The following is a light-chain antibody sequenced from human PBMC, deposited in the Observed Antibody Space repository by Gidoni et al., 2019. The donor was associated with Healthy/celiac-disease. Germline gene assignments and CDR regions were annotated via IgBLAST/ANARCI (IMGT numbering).Light chain of an antibody. CDR2: AAS. CDR1: QSISSY. V-gene: IGKV1-39*01. CDR3: QQSYSTPVT. J-gene: IGKJ1*01. Sequence: DIQMTQSPSSLSASVGDRVTITCRASQSISSYLNWYQQKPGKAPKLLIYAASSLQSEVPSRFSGSGSGTDFTLTISSLQPEDFATYYCQQSYSTPVTFGQXTKVEIK.